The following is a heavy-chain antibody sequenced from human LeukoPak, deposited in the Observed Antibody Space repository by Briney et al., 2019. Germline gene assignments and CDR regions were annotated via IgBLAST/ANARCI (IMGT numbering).Heavy chain of an antibody. Sequence: GGSLRLSCAASGFTFTTYSMNWVRQAPGKGLEWVANIKQDGSEKYYVDSVKGRFTISRDNAKNSLYLQMNSLRAEDTAVYYCARDLHYYDSSGYYESWGQGTLVTVSS. CDR3: ARDLHYYDSSGYYES. CDR1: GFTFTTYS. J-gene: IGHJ5*02. CDR2: IKQDGSEK. D-gene: IGHD3-22*01. V-gene: IGHV3-7*05.